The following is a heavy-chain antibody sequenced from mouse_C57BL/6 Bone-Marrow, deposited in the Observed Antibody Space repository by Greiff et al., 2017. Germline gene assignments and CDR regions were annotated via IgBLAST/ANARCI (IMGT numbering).Heavy chain of an antibody. D-gene: IGHD1-1*01. CDR2: ISDGGSYT. CDR3: AREDYYGSSLFAY. Sequence: EVKLVESGGGLVKPGGSLKLSCAASGFTFSSYAMSWVRQTPEKRLEWVATISDGGSYTYYPDNVKGRFTISRDNAKNNLYLQMIHLKSEDTAMYYCAREDYYGSSLFAYWGQGTLVTVSA. J-gene: IGHJ3*01. CDR1: GFTFSSYA. V-gene: IGHV5-4*01.